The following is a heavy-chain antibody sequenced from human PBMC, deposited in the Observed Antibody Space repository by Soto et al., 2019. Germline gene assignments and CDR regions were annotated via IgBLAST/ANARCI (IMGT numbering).Heavy chain of an antibody. CDR3: AREAYSSCPYYYYGMDV. CDR1: GYTFTSYC. D-gene: IGHD6-6*01. Sequence: GASVKVSCKASGYTFTSYCISWVRQAPGQGLEWMGWISAYNGNTNYAQKLQGRVTMTTDTSTSTAYMELRSLRSDDTAVYYCAREAYSSCPYYYYGMDVWGQGTTVTVSS. J-gene: IGHJ6*02. CDR2: ISAYNGNT. V-gene: IGHV1-18*01.